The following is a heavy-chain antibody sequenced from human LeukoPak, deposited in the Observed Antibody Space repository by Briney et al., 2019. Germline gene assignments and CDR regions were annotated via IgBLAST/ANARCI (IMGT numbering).Heavy chain of an antibody. CDR3: ARDLGGNAWFDP. CDR1: AGSINSGSYY. D-gene: IGHD3-16*01. CDR2: ISYSGRT. V-gene: IGHV4-39*07. J-gene: IGHJ5*02. Sequence: SETLSLTCTVSAGSINSGSYYWAWIRQPPGKGLEWIGSISYSGRTYYNPSLKSRVTISVDTSKNQFSLKLSSVTAADTAVYYCARDLGGNAWFDPWGQGTLVTVSS.